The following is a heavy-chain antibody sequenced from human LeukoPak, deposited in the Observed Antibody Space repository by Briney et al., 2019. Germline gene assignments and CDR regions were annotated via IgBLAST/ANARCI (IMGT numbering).Heavy chain of an antibody. CDR2: ISANNVNT. J-gene: IGHJ5*02. D-gene: IGHD3-9*01. CDR1: GYTLTSYG. Sequence: ASVKVSCKASGYTLTSYGITWVRQAPGQGLEWMGWISANNVNTYYSQKLQGRVTMTTDTSTSTAYMELSSLRSEDTAVYYCAREQSFDWSRSTRFDLWGQGTLVTVSS. V-gene: IGHV1-18*01. CDR3: AREQSFDWSRSTRFDL.